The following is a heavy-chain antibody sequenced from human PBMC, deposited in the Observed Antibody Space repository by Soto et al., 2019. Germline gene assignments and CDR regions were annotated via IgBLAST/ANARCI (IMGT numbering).Heavy chain of an antibody. CDR3: TTDSLVAVAAPNDY. J-gene: IGHJ4*02. CDR2: IKSKTDGGTT. D-gene: IGHD6-19*01. CDR1: GFTFSNAW. V-gene: IGHV3-15*01. Sequence: PGGSLRLSCAASGFTFSNAWMSWVRQAPGKGLEWVGRIKSKTDGGTTDYAAPVKGRFTISRDDSKNTLYLQMNSLKTEDTAVYYCTTDSLVAVAAPNDYWGQGTLVTVSS.